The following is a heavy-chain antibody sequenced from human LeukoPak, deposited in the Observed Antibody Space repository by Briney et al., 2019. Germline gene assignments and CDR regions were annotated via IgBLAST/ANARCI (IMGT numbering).Heavy chain of an antibody. D-gene: IGHD3-22*01. J-gene: IGHJ4*02. CDR3: TRAPSSGHFDY. CDR2: MNPNSGDT. Sequence: ASVKVSCKASGYTFTGYYIHWVREAPGQLEWMGWMNPNSGDTDYAQKFQGRVTMTRDTSISTAYMELSRLRYDDTALYFCTRAPSSGHFDYWGQGTLVSVSS. V-gene: IGHV1-2*02. CDR1: GYTFTGYY.